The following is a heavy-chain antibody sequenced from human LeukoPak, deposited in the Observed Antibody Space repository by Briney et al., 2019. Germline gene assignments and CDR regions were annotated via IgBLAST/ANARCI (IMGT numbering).Heavy chain of an antibody. D-gene: IGHD6-13*01. CDR2: ISNNGGYT. Sequence: PGGSLRLSCAASGFTFSSSAMSWVRQALGKGLEWVSAISNNGGYTYYADSVKGRFTISRDNSENTLNLQMNSLRAEDTAVYYCAKARAGDITAAFNYWGQGTLVTVSS. J-gene: IGHJ4*02. CDR1: GFTFSSSA. V-gene: IGHV3-23*01. CDR3: AKARAGDITAAFNY.